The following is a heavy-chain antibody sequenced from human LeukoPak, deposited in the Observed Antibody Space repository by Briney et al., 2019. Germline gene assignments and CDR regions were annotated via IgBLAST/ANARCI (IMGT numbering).Heavy chain of an antibody. CDR2: IYSGGST. D-gene: IGHD2-21*01. Sequence: GGSLRLSSAASGFTVSSNYMSWVRQAPGKGLEWVSVIYSGGSTYYADSVKGRFTISRDNSKNTLYLQMNSLRAEDTAVYYCAVHIVVVSPRDYWGQGTLVTVSS. CDR1: GFTVSSNY. CDR3: AVHIVVVSPRDY. V-gene: IGHV3-53*01. J-gene: IGHJ4*02.